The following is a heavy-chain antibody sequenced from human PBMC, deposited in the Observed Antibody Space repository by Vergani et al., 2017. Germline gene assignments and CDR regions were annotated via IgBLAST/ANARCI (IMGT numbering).Heavy chain of an antibody. D-gene: IGHD5-12*01. CDR1: GFTVSSNY. CDR2: IYSGGST. Sequence: EVQLVESGGGLIQPGGSLRLSCAASGFTVSSNYMSWVRQAPGKGLEWVSGIYSGGSTYYADSVKGRFTIARDNSKNTLYLKMNSLRAEDTAVYYCTCSGYDRVDRHFDYWGQGTLVTVSS. V-gene: IGHV3-53*01. J-gene: IGHJ4*02. CDR3: TCSGYDRVDRHFDY.